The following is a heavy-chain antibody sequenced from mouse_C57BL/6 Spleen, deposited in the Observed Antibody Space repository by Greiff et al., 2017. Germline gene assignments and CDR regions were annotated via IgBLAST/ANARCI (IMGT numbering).Heavy chain of an antibody. CDR3: ARRRDGGFAY. CDR2: ISGGGGNT. Sequence: EVKLMESGGGLVKPGGSLKLSCAASGFTFSSYTMSWVRQTPEKRLEWVATISGGGGNTYYPDSVKGRFTISRDNAKNTLYLQMSSLRSEDTALYYCARRRDGGFAYWGQGTLVTVSA. J-gene: IGHJ3*01. D-gene: IGHD3-3*01. V-gene: IGHV5-9*01. CDR1: GFTFSSYT.